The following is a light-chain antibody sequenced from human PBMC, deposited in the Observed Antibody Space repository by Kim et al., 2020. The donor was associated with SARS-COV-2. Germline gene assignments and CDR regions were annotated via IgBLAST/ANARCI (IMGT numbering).Light chain of an antibody. J-gene: IGKJ1*01. CDR3: QQYGSSWT. CDR2: GAS. Sequence: LSQGERATLACRASQRGSSSYLAWYQQKPGQAPRLLIYGASRRATGIPDRFSGSGSGTDFTRTISRMEPEDFAVYYCQQYGSSWTFGQGTKVDIK. V-gene: IGKV3-20*01. CDR1: QRGSSSY.